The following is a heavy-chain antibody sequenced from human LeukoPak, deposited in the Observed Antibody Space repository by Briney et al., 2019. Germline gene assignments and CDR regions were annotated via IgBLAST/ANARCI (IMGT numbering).Heavy chain of an antibody. CDR3: ARGRLKVWLDDY. CDR1: GYTFTSYD. D-gene: IGHD6-19*01. V-gene: IGHV1-8*01. CDR2: MNPNSGNT. J-gene: IGHJ4*02. Sequence: ASVKVSCKASGYTFTSYDINWVRQAAGQGREWMGWMNPNSGNTGYAQKFQGRATMTRNTSISTAYMELSSLRSEDTAVYYCARGRLKVWLDDYWGQGTLVTVSS.